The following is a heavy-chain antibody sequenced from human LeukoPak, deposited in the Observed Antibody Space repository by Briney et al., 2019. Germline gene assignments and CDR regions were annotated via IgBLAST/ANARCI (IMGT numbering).Heavy chain of an antibody. D-gene: IGHD3-3*01. V-gene: IGHV3-23*01. CDR2: ISGSGGST. Sequence: GGSLRLSCAASGFTFSSYAMSWVRQAPGKGLEWVSAISGSGGSTHYADSVKGRFTISRDNSKNTLYLQMNSLRAEDTAVYYCAKDVGPPYYDFWSGYQIADYWGQGTLVTVSS. CDR1: GFTFSSYA. J-gene: IGHJ4*02. CDR3: AKDVGPPYYDFWSGYQIADY.